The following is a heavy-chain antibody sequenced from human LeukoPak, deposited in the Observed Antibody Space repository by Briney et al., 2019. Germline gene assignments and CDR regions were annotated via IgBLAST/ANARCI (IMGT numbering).Heavy chain of an antibody. J-gene: IGHJ4*02. Sequence: QPGRSLRLSCTASGFTIDDYAMHWVRQAPGKGLEWVSGISWNSGSIGYADSVKGRFTISRDNAKNSLYLQMNSLRAEDTALYYCAKGGYYDSSGHDYWGQGTLVTVSS. D-gene: IGHD3-22*01. V-gene: IGHV3-9*01. CDR2: ISWNSGSI. CDR1: GFTIDDYA. CDR3: AKGGYYDSSGHDY.